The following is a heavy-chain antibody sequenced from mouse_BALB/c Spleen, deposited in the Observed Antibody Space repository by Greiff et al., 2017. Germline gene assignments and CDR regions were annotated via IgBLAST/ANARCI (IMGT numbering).Heavy chain of an antibody. CDR1: GFTFSSYT. D-gene: IGHD2-10*02. V-gene: IGHV5-12-2*01. J-gene: IGHJ1*01. CDR3: ARHGEYGNYYWYFDV. Sequence: DVHLVESGGGLVQPGGSLKLSCAASGFTFSSYTMSWVRQTPEKRLEWVAYISNGGGSTYYPDTVKGRFTISRDNAKNTLYLQMSSLKSEDTAMYYCARHGEYGNYYWYFDVWGAGTTVTVSS. CDR2: ISNGGGST.